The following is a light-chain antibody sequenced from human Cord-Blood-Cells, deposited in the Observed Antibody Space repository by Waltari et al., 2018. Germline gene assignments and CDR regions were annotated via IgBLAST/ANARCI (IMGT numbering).Light chain of an antibody. CDR1: QGISNY. V-gene: IGKV1-27*01. CDR3: QTYNSAPFP. J-gene: IGKJ3*01. CDR2: AAS. Sequence: DIQMTQSPSSLSASVGDRVTITCRARQGISNYLSWYQQKPGKVPKLLIYAASTVQSGVPSRFSGSGSGTDFTLTISSLQPEDVETYCCQTYNSAPFPFGPGTKVDIK.